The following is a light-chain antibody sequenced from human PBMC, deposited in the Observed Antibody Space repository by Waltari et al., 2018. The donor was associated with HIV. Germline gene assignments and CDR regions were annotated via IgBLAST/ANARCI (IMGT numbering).Light chain of an antibody. CDR2: RNN. J-gene: IGLJ2*01. V-gene: IGLV1-47*01. CDR3: ATWTDSLSGVV. Sequence: QSVLTQPPSASGTPGQRVTISCSGSSSNIGSNYVYWYQQLPGTAPKLLLYRNNQRPSGVPDRFAGSKSGTSASLAISGLRSEDEAHYYCATWTDSLSGVVFGGGTKLTVL. CDR1: SSNIGSNY.